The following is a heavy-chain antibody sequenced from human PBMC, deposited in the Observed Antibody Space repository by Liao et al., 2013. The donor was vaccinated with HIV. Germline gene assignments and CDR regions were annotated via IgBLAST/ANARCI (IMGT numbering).Heavy chain of an antibody. CDR2: INHSGST. CDR1: GGSFSGYY. J-gene: IGHJ4*02. CDR3: ARGSGYSYGRRFDY. Sequence: QVQLQQWGAGLLKPSETLSLTCAVYGGSFSGYYWSWIRQPPGKGLEWIGEINHSGSTNYNPSLKSRVTMSVDTSKNQFSLKLSSVTAADTAVYYCARGSGYSYGRRFDYWGQGALVTVSS. V-gene: IGHV4-34*01. D-gene: IGHD5-18*01.